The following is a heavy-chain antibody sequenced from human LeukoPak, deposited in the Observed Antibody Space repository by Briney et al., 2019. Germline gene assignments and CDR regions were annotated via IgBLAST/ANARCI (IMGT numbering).Heavy chain of an antibody. Sequence: GGSLRLSCAASGFTFSKAWMSWVRQAPGKGLVWVSRIGSDGGSTTYADSVKGRFTISRDNAKNTLYLQMTSLRAEDTAVYYCARGGSGNFYYWGQGTLVTVSS. D-gene: IGHD1-26*01. J-gene: IGHJ4*02. CDR3: ARGGSGNFYY. V-gene: IGHV3-74*03. CDR2: IGSDGGST. CDR1: GFTFSKAW.